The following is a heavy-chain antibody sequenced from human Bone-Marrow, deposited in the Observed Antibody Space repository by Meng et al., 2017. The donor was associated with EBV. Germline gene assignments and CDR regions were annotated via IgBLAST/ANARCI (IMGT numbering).Heavy chain of an antibody. Sequence: QEHLVESGGGVVQPGRXXGLSCAASGFTFSNYGFHWVRQAPGKGPEWVAIIPSDGSHNKYYADSVKGRFTISRDNSKNTLYLQMNSLRIEDTAVYYCAKDLSGRFDPWGQGTLVTVSS. CDR2: IPSDGSHNK. CDR1: GFTFSNYG. J-gene: IGHJ5*02. D-gene: IGHD1-14*01. V-gene: IGHV3-30*18. CDR3: AKDLSGRFDP.